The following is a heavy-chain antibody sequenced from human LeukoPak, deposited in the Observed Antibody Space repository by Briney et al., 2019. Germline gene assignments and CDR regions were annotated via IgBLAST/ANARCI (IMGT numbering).Heavy chain of an antibody. D-gene: IGHD3-10*01. CDR1: GGSVSSGGSY. CDR2: IYYSGFT. Sequence: SETLSLTCSVSGGSVSSGGSYWTWIRQRPGKGLEWIGYIYYSGFTFYSPSLKTRFFISLDTSENQVSLKVNSVTAADTAVYYCARGGFFGSESLFDSWGQGTLVTVSS. CDR3: ARGGFFGSESLFDS. J-gene: IGHJ4*02. V-gene: IGHV4-31*03.